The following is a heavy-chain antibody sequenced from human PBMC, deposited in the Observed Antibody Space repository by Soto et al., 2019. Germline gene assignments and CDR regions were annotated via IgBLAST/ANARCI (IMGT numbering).Heavy chain of an antibody. Sequence: PGESLKISCKGSGYNFATYWIGWVRQIPGKGPEWMGIIYPGDSDTRYTPSFQGQVTISADKSEGASYVHWDSLKASDTAMYYCARRREYCSASSCYLDDTNWVYSLDSWGQGTLVTVSS. D-gene: IGHD2-2*01. J-gene: IGHJ4*02. CDR2: IYPGDSDT. V-gene: IGHV5-51*01. CDR1: GYNFATYW. CDR3: ARRREYCSASSCYLDDTNWVYSLDS.